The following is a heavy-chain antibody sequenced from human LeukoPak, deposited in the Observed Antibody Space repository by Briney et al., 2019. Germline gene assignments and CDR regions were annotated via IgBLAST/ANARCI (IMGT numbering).Heavy chain of an antibody. D-gene: IGHD6-19*01. CDR1: GFTFDDYA. V-gene: IGHV3-9*01. Sequence: GGSLRLSCAASGFTFDDYAMHWVRHAPGKGLEWVSGISWDSGSIGYADSVKGRFTISRDNAKNSLYLQMNSLRAEDTALYYCAKDLHVRPGPGLRIAVAVDYWGQGTLVTVSS. J-gene: IGHJ4*02. CDR3: AKDLHVRPGPGLRIAVAVDY. CDR2: ISWDSGSI.